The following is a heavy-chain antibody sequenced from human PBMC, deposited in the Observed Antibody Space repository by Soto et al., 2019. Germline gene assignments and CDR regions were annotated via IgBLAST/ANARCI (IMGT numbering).Heavy chain of an antibody. V-gene: IGHV4-39*01. Sequence: PSETLSLTCTVSGGSISSSSYYWGWIRQPPGKGLEWIGSIYYSGSTYYNPSLKSRVTISVDTSENQFSLKLSSVTAADTAVYYCARSIAARKDSFDYWGQGTLVTVSS. CDR3: ARSIAARKDSFDY. D-gene: IGHD6-6*01. J-gene: IGHJ4*02. CDR1: GGSISSSSYY. CDR2: IYYSGST.